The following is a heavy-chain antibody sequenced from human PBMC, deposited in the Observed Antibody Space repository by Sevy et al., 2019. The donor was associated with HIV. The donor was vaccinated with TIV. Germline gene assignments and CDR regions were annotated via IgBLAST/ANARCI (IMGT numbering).Heavy chain of an antibody. J-gene: IGHJ5*02. CDR1: GFTFSSYA. D-gene: IGHD2-15*01. CDR2: ISGSGGST. V-gene: IGHV3-23*01. Sequence: GGSLRLSCAASGFTFSSYAMSWVRQAPGKGLEWVSAISGSGGSTYYADSVKGRFTISRDNSKNTLCLQMNSLRAEDTAVYYCAKAAGYCSGGSCYFLWFDPWGQGTLVTVSS. CDR3: AKAAGYCSGGSCYFLWFDP.